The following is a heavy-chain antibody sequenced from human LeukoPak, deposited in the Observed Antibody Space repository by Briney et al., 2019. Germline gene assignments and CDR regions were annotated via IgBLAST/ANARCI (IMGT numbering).Heavy chain of an antibody. Sequence: ASVKVSCKASGYTFTSCYMHWVRQAPGQGLEWMGMTNPSGGSKSYAQKFQGRVTMTRDMSTSTVYMELSSLRSEDTAVYYCARDSSVAGDAFDIWGQGTMVTVSS. CDR2: TNPSGGSK. CDR3: ARDSSVAGDAFDI. V-gene: IGHV1-46*03. J-gene: IGHJ3*02. CDR1: GYTFTSCY. D-gene: IGHD2-15*01.